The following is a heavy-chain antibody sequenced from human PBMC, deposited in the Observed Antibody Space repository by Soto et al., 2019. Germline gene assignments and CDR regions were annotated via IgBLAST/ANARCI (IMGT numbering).Heavy chain of an antibody. V-gene: IGHV3-33*01. J-gene: IGHJ4*02. CDR2: IWYDGSNK. CDR1: GFTFSSYC. D-gene: IGHD3-22*01. CDR3: AREGKGSYDSSDGHFDY. Sequence: GGSLRLSCAASGFTFSSYCMHWVRQAPGKGLEWVAVIWYDGSNKYYADSVKGRFTISRDNSKNTLYLQMNSLRAEDTAVYYCAREGKGSYDSSDGHFDYWGQRPLVTVSS.